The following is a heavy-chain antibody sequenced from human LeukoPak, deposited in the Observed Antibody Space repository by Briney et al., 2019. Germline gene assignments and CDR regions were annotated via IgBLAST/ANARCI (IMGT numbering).Heavy chain of an antibody. J-gene: IGHJ4*02. CDR2: IYSGGST. Sequence: GGSLRLSCAASGFTVSSNYMSWVRQAPGKGLEWVSVIYSGGSTYYADSVKGRFTISRDNSKNTLYLQMNSLRAEDTAVYYCARADSSGYYGSYYFDHWGQGTLVTVSS. CDR3: ARADSSGYYGSYYFDH. V-gene: IGHV3-66*02. D-gene: IGHD3-22*01. CDR1: GFTVSSNY.